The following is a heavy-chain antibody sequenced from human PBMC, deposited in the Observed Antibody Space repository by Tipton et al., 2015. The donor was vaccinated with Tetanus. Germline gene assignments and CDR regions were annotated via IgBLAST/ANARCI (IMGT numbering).Heavy chain of an antibody. CDR2: IDPNSGGT. CDR1: GYTFTGYY. Sequence: QVQLVQSGAEVKKPGASVKVSCKASGYTFTGYYIYWVRQAPGQGLEWMGWIDPNSGGTVYAQKFQGRVTMTRDTSISTAYMELRGLRSDVTAVYYCARDRGDYIYYGMDVWGPGTTVTVS. D-gene: IGHD3-22*01. CDR3: ARDRGDYIYYGMDV. J-gene: IGHJ6*02. V-gene: IGHV1-2*02.